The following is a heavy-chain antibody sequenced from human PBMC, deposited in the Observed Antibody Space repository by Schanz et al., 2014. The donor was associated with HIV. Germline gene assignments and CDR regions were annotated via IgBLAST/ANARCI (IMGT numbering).Heavy chain of an antibody. D-gene: IGHD3-9*01. V-gene: IGHV1-2*02. J-gene: IGHJ6*02. CDR1: GYSFTGYY. Sequence: QVQLVQSGAEVEKPGASAKVSCKASGYSFTGYYIHWVRQAPGQGLEWMGWINPTNGKTFYTQKFRGRVTMTRDTSVNTASMEVSRLMSDDTAVYYCARESNPYDILTDLYGMDVWGQGTTVTVSS. CDR3: ARESNPYDILTDLYGMDV. CDR2: INPTNGKT.